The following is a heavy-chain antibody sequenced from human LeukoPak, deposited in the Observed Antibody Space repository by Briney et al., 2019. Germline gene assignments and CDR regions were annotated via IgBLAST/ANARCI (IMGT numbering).Heavy chain of an antibody. Sequence: SETLSLTCTVSGGSISSYYWSWIRQPPGKGLEWIGEINHSGSTNYNPSLKSRVTISVDTSKNQFSLKLSSVTAADTAVYYCARANWNYHYYYYYMDVWGKGTTVPIS. D-gene: IGHD1-7*01. J-gene: IGHJ6*03. V-gene: IGHV4-34*01. CDR2: INHSGST. CDR3: ARANWNYHYYYYYMDV. CDR1: GGSISSYY.